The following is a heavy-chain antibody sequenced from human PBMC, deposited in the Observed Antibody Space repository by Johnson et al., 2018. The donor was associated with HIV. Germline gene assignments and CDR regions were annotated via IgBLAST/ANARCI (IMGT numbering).Heavy chain of an antibody. Sequence: MLLVESGGGLVQPGGSLRLSCAASGFTFSSYAMHWVRQAPGQGLEYVSAISSNGGSTSYANSVKGRFTISRDNSKNTLYLQMGSLRAEDMAVYYCTTAGLRYFDWFTGAFDIWGQGTMVTVSS. CDR3: TTAGLRYFDWFTGAFDI. CDR1: GFTFSSYA. V-gene: IGHV3-64*01. CDR2: ISSNGGST. J-gene: IGHJ3*02. D-gene: IGHD3-9*01.